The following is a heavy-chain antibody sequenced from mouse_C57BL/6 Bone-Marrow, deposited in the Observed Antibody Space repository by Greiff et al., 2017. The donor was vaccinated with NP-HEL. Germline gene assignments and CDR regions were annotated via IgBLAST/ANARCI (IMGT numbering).Heavy chain of an antibody. CDR2: IWTGGGT. CDR1: GFSLTSYA. V-gene: IGHV2-9-1*01. Sequence: VKLQESGPGLVAPSQSLSITCTVSGFSLTSYAISWVRQPPGKGLEWLGVIWTGGGTNYNSALKSRLSISKDNSKSQVFLKMNSLQTDDTARYYCAPIYDGYYEGYYAMDYWGQGTSVTVSS. J-gene: IGHJ4*01. CDR3: APIYDGYYEGYYAMDY. D-gene: IGHD2-3*01.